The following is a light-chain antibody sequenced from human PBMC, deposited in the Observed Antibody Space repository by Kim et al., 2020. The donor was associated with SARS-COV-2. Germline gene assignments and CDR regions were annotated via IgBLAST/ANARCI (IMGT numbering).Light chain of an antibody. CDR2: DVS. V-gene: IGLV2-14*03. J-gene: IGLJ1*01. Sequence: GQSLTNSYPGTSSVVGGYNSVYWYQQHPGKAPKLMIYDVSARASGVSNRFSGSQSGNTASLTISGLRAEDEADYYCSSHTTSSTYVFGSGTKVTVL. CDR1: SSVVGGYNS. CDR3: SSHTTSSTYV.